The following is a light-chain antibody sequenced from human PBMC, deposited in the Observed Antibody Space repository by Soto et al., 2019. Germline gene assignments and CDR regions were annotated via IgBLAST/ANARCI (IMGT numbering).Light chain of an antibody. J-gene: IGKJ5*01. CDR2: DAS. CDR3: QQRSNWPIS. Sequence: VVVTQSPATLSLSPGERATITCRASQSVSSYLAWYQQKPGQAPRLLIYDASNRATGIPARFSGSGSGTDFTLTISSLEPEDFAVYYCQQRSNWPISFGQGTRLEIK. CDR1: QSVSSY. V-gene: IGKV3-11*01.